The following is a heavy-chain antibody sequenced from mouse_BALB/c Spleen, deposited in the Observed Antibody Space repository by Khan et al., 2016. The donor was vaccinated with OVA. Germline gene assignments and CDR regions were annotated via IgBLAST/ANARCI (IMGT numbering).Heavy chain of an antibody. CDR3: ARNDYFGNYFDY. CDR2: VYPGDGRT. D-gene: IGHD2-1*01. CDR1: GYTFTNYW. J-gene: IGHJ2*01. V-gene: IGHV1S81*02. Sequence: QVQLQQSGAELVKPGASVKLSCKASGYTFTNYWVHWVKQRPGQGLEWIGEVYPGDGRTNYNERFTSKATLTVDKSSSTAFMQLNSLTSEDSAVYYCARNDYFGNYFDYWGQGTTLTVSS.